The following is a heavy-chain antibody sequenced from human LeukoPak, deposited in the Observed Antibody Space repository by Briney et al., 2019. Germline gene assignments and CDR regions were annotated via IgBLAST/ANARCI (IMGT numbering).Heavy chain of an antibody. J-gene: IGHJ4*02. Sequence: PGGSLRLSCAASGFTLSNYWMSWVRQAPGKGLEWVANIKEDGSEKYYVDSVKGRFTISRDNAKNSLYLQMSSLRAEDTAMYYCARNPVMRDYDDYWGQGTLVTVSS. CDR2: IKEDGSEK. CDR1: GFTLSNYW. V-gene: IGHV3-7*01. D-gene: IGHD4-17*01. CDR3: ARNPVMRDYDDY.